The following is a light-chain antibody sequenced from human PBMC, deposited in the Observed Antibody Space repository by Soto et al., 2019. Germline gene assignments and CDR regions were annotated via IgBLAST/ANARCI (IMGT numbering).Light chain of an antibody. V-gene: IGKV3-15*01. CDR2: GAS. CDR3: QQYSKWPT. CDR1: QSVSAN. Sequence: EIVMTQSPATLSVSPGERATLSCRASQSVSANLAWYQHKPGQAPRLLIYGASTRATGIPARLSGSGTGTDFTLTISSMQSEDFAVYYCQQYSKWPTFGRGTKVDIK. J-gene: IGKJ1*01.